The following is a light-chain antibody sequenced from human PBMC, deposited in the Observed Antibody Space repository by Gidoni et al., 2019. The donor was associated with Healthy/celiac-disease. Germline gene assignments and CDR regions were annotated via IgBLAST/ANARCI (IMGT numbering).Light chain of an antibody. Sequence: AIRMTQSPSSFSASTGDRVTITWRASQGISSYLAWYQQKPGKAPKLLIYAASTLQSGVPSRFSGSGSGTDFTLTISCLQSEDFATYYCQQYDSYPYTFXXXTKLEIK. J-gene: IGKJ2*01. CDR2: AAS. CDR3: QQYDSYPYT. V-gene: IGKV1-8*01. CDR1: QGISSY.